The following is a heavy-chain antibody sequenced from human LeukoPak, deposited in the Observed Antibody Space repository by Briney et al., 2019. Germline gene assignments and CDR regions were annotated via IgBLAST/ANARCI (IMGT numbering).Heavy chain of an antibody. Sequence: SETLSLTCTVAGGSISSYYWGWIRQPAGNGLEWVGYIYYSVSTNYNPSLKRRVTISVDTSKSQFSLKLSYVAAADTAVYYCARVYYDSSGYLIDYWGQGTLVTVSS. CDR1: GGSISSYY. CDR3: ARVYYDSSGYLIDY. V-gene: IGHV4-59*08. D-gene: IGHD3-22*01. CDR2: IYYSVST. J-gene: IGHJ4*02.